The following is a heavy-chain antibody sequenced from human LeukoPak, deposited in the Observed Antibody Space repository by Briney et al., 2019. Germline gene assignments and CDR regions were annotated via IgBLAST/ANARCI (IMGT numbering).Heavy chain of an antibody. V-gene: IGHV1-69*01. CDR1: GGTFSSYA. Sequence: SVKVSCEASGGTFSSYAISWVRQAPGQGLEWMGGIIPIFGTANYAQKFRGRVTITADESTSTAYMELSSLRSEDTAVYYCASWYYYDSSGHTQGSDYWGQGTLVTVSS. CDR3: ASWYYYDSSGHTQGSDY. J-gene: IGHJ4*02. CDR2: IIPIFGTA. D-gene: IGHD3-22*01.